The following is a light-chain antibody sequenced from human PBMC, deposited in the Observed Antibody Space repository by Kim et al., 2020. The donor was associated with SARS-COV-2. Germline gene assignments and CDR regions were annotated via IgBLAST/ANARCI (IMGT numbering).Light chain of an antibody. CDR3: QSYNRSIVV. CDR2: EDD. Sequence: GKTKTISCPRSSGSVGDNYVQWYQRSPDGVPTTVIYEDDQRPSGVPDRFSGSIDSSSNSASLTISGLKTEDEADYYCQSYNRSIVVFGGGTQLTVL. CDR1: SGSVGDNY. V-gene: IGLV6-57*03. J-gene: IGLJ2*01.